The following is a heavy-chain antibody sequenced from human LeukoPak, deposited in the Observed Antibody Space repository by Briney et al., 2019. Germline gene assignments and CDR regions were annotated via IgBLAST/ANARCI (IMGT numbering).Heavy chain of an antibody. V-gene: IGHV1-18*03. CDR2: ISAYNGNT. J-gene: IGHJ4*02. CDR1: GYTFTSYG. D-gene: IGHD3-22*01. CDR3: ARESYYYDSSGRTLDY. Sequence: ASVKVSCKASGYTFTSYGISWVRQAPGQGLEWMGWISAYNGNTNYAQKLQGRVTMTTDTSTSTAYMELGSLRSEDMAVYYCARESYYYDSSGRTLDYWGQGTLVTVSS.